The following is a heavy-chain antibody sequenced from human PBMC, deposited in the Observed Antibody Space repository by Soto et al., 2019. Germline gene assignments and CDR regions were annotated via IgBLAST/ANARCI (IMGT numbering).Heavy chain of an antibody. CDR2: MSGSGSST. D-gene: IGHD6-19*01. Sequence: SLRLSCAASGFTFSNYAMSWVRQAPGKGLEWVSAMSGSGSSTYYADSVKGRFTISRDNSRNTLYLQMNSLRAEDTAVYYCAKRSGSGWSGVTSFDYWGQGTLVTVSS. CDR1: GFTFSNYA. V-gene: IGHV3-23*01. J-gene: IGHJ4*02. CDR3: AKRSGSGWSGVTSFDY.